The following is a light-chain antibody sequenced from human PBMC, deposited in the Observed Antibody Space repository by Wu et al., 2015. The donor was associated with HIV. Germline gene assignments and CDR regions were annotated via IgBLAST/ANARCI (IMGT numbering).Light chain of an antibody. CDR3: QQYNYWPGT. Sequence: NVLTQSPGTLSLPPGERATLSCWASQIVISNYLAWYQQKPGQAPRLLIYGASSRATGIPDRFSASGSGTDFTLTISSIQSEDFAVYYCQQYNYWPGTFGQGTEGGHQT. CDR1: QIVISNY. CDR2: GAS. J-gene: IGKJ1*01. V-gene: IGKV3-20*01.